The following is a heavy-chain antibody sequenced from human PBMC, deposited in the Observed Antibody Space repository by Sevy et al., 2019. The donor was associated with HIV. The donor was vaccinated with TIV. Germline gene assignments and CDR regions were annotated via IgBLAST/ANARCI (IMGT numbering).Heavy chain of an antibody. V-gene: IGHV1-46*01. Sequence: ASVKVSCKASGYTFTSYYIHWVRQAPGQGLECMGITNPSGGGTNYAQKFRGRVTFTRDTSTSTVYMELSSLRAEDTAVYYCARVESCGGDCYYSDYWGQGTQVTVSS. CDR3: ARVESCGGDCYYSDY. D-gene: IGHD2-21*02. CDR2: TNPSGGGT. CDR1: GYTFTSYY. J-gene: IGHJ4*02.